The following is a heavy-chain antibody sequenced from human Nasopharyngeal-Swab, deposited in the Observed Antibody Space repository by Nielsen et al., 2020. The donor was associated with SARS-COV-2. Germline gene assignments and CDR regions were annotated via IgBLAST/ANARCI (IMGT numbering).Heavy chain of an antibody. D-gene: IGHD2-2*01. CDR1: GLTVSSPY. Sequence: GESLKISCAVSGLTVSSPYMSWVRQAPGTGLEWVAVISDDGGIKHYADSVKGRFSISRDSSTNTLYLQMNNVRAEDTAVYYCARDLGGGYCTTTNCPGSWGQGTLVTVSS. J-gene: IGHJ1*01. CDR3: ARDLGGGYCTTTNCPGS. CDR2: ISDDGGIK. V-gene: IGHV3-30*14.